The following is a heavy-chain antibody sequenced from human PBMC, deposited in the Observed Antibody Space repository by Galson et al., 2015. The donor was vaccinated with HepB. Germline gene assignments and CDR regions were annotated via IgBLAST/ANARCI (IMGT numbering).Heavy chain of an antibody. CDR2: ISGSGGST. CDR1: GFTFSSYA. V-gene: IGHV3-23*01. D-gene: IGHD2-2*01. CDR3: AAQYCSSTSCYPLDAFDI. Sequence: SLRLSCAASGFTFSSYAMSWVRQAPGKGLEWVSAISGSGGSTYYADSVKGRFTISRDNSKNTLYLQMNSLRAEDTAVYYCAAQYCSSTSCYPLDAFDIWGQGTMVTVSS. J-gene: IGHJ3*02.